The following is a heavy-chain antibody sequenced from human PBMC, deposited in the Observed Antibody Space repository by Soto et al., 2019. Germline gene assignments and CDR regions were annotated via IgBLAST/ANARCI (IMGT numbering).Heavy chain of an antibody. V-gene: IGHV4-39*01. J-gene: IGHJ3*01. CDR3: ASGSSSYNGAFHV. CDR2: VYLSGAT. D-gene: IGHD6-6*01. Sequence: HLQLRESGPGLVKPSETLSLTCNVSGGSITEFSNSWVWVRQPPGKGLEWIATVYLSGATYYNPSLKSRITTSVKASTNQFSLRLASVTAADTAVFFCASGSSSYNGAFHVWGQGTLVTVSS. CDR1: GGSITEFSNS.